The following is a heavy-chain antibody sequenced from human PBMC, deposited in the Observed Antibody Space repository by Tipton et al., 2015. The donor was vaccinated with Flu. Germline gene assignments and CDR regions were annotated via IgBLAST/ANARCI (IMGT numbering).Heavy chain of an antibody. CDR1: GFIFDSSD. Sequence: SGFIFDSSDMHWVRQAPGKGLEWVAFIQFHGGNQHYTDSVKGRFTCSRDNSRSTLYLEMNSLRREDTAVYYCARSNYVWGGFDYWGQGTLVTVSS. J-gene: IGHJ4*02. CDR2: IQFHGGNQ. CDR3: ARSNYVWGGFDY. V-gene: IGHV3-30*19. D-gene: IGHD3-16*01.